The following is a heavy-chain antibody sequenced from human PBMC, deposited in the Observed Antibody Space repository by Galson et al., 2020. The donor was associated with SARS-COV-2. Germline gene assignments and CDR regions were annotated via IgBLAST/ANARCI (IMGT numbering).Heavy chain of an antibody. CDR3: ARGLAAFGFDP. CDR2: IYASGST. D-gene: IGHD3-3*02. Sequence: SETLSLPCTVPGGSITSASSYWSSIRPPAGKGLEWIGRIYASGSTNYKPSLKSRLTISIDTSKNQFSLKLTSVTAADSAVYYCARGLAAFGFDPWGQGTLVTVSS. V-gene: IGHV4-61*02. CDR1: GGSITSASSY. J-gene: IGHJ5*02.